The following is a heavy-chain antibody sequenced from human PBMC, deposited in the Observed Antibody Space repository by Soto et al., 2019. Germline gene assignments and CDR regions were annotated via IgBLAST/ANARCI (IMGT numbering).Heavy chain of an antibody. J-gene: IGHJ4*02. V-gene: IGHV3-49*03. CDR3: TRDFPFNTGWPPPVGFES. CDR2: IRKKAHGGTT. D-gene: IGHD6-19*01. Sequence: GGSLRLSCTASGFTFGDFSVSWFRQAPGKGLEWVGFIRKKAHGGTTEYAASVKGRFTISREDSKSIASLQMNSLKTEDTGVYYCTRDFPFNTGWPPPVGFESWGQGTLVTVSS. CDR1: GFTFGDFS.